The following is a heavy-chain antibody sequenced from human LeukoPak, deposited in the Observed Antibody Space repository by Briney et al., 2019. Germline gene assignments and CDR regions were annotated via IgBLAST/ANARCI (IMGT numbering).Heavy chain of an antibody. D-gene: IGHD3-3*01. CDR2: IYYSGST. CDR3: ARTFTYYDFWSGYYFDY. Sequence: PSETLSLTCTVSGGSISSYYWSWIRQPAGKGLEWIGYIYYSGSTNYNPSLKSRVTISVDTSKNQFSLKLSSVTAADTAVYYCARTFTYYDFWSGYYFDYWGQGTLVTVSS. CDR1: GGSISSYY. V-gene: IGHV4-59*01. J-gene: IGHJ4*02.